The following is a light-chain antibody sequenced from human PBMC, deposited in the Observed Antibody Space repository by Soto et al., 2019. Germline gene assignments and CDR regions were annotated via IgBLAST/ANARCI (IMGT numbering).Light chain of an antibody. J-gene: IGKJ5*01. V-gene: IGKV3-20*01. Sequence: EIVLTQSPGTLSLSPGERATLSCRASQSVSSSYLAWYQQKPGQAPRLLIYGASSTATGIPDRFSGSGSGTDFTLTISRLEPEDFAVYFCQQYGSSPVTFGQGTRLEIK. CDR3: QQYGSSPVT. CDR2: GAS. CDR1: QSVSSSY.